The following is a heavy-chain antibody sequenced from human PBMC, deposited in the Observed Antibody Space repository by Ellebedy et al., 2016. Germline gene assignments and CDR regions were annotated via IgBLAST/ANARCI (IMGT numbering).Heavy chain of an antibody. CDR3: AREGEGSGSYPWRYFDL. Sequence: GESLKISXAASGFTFSSYGMHWVRQAPGKGLEWVAVIWYDGSNKYYADSVKGRFTISRDNSKNTLYLQMNSLRAEDTAVYYCAREGEGSGSYPWRYFDLWGRGTLVTVSS. J-gene: IGHJ2*01. D-gene: IGHD3-10*01. V-gene: IGHV3-33*01. CDR1: GFTFSSYG. CDR2: IWYDGSNK.